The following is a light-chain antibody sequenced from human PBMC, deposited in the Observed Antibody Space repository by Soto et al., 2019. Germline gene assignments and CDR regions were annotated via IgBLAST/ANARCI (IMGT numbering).Light chain of an antibody. CDR3: QQYNNWPPEET. CDR1: QSVSSN. V-gene: IGKV3-15*01. J-gene: IGKJ1*01. Sequence: EIVITHAPATLSVSPGERATLSCRASQSVSSNLAWYQQKPGQAPRLLIYGASTRATGIPARFSGSGSGTEFTLTISSLQSEDFAVYYCQQYNNWPPEETFGQGTKVDIK. CDR2: GAS.